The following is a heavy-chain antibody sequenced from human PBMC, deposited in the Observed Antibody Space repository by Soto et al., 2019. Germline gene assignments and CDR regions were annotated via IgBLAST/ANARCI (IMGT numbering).Heavy chain of an antibody. CDR1: GFSLSTSGVG. V-gene: IGHV2-5*01. D-gene: IGHD6-19*01. CDR2: IYWNDDK. Sequence: SGPTLVNPTQTLTLTCTFSGFSLSTSGVGVGWIRQPPGKALEWLALIYWNDDKRYSPSLWSRLTITKDTSKNQVVLTMTNMDPVDTATYYCALSRQGGSGWTYYYYYGMDVWGQRTSVTVS. J-gene: IGHJ6*02. CDR3: ALSRQGGSGWTYYYYYGMDV.